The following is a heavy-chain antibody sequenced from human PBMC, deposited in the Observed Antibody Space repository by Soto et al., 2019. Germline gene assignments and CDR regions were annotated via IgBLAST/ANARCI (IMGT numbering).Heavy chain of an antibody. V-gene: IGHV4-59*01. CDR3: ARDGLEPPKGNYYYGMDV. CDR1: GGSISSYY. D-gene: IGHD3-3*01. CDR2: IYYSGST. Sequence: PSETLSLTCTVSGGSISSYYWSWIRQPPGKGLEWIGYIYYSGSTNYNPSLKSRVTISVGTSKNQFSLKLSSVTAADTAVYYCARDGLEPPKGNYYYGMDVWGQGTTVTVSS. J-gene: IGHJ6*02.